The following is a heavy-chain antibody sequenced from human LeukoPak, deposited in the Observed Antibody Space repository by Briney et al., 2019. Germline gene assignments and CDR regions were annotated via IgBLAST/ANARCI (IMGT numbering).Heavy chain of an antibody. J-gene: IGHJ3*02. D-gene: IGHD1-26*01. CDR3: ARSLSDRIVPYDAFDN. CDR2: IYYSGST. CDR1: GGSISSSSYY. Sequence: PSETLSLTCTVSGGSISSSSYYWGWIRQPPGKGLEWIGSIYYSGSTYYNPSLKSRVTISVDTSKNQFSLKLSSVTAADTAVYYCARSLSDRIVPYDAFDNWGQGTMVTVSS. V-gene: IGHV4-39*01.